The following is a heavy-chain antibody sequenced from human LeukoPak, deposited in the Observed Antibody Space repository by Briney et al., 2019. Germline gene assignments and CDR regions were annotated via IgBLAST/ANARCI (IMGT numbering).Heavy chain of an antibody. Sequence: PSETLSLTCAVSGASTSTSSYYWGWIRQSPGGGLEWIGSIYYTGPTYYSPFLKSRVTISVDTSKSHFSLKLSSVTAADTAVYYCARRSFCGGDCLWLDSWGQGILVTVSS. D-gene: IGHD2-21*02. J-gene: IGHJ4*02. V-gene: IGHV4-39*02. CDR2: IYYTGPT. CDR3: ARRSFCGGDCLWLDS. CDR1: GASTSTSSYY.